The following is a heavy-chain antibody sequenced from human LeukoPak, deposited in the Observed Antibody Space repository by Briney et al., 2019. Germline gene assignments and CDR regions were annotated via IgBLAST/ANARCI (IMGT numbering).Heavy chain of an antibody. D-gene: IGHD2-2*02. V-gene: IGHV1-69*13. CDR1: GGTFSSYA. J-gene: IGHJ4*02. CDR3: ARDRGYCSSTSCHIDY. Sequence: SVKVSCKASGGTFSSYAISWVRQAPGQGLEWMGGIIPIFGTANYAQKFQGRVTITADESTSTAYMELSSLRSEDTAVYYCARDRGYCSSTSCHIDYWGQGTLVTVSS. CDR2: IIPIFGTA.